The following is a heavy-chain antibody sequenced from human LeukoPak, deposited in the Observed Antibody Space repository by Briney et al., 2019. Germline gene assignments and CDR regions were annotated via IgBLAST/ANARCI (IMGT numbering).Heavy chain of an antibody. D-gene: IGHD3-22*01. CDR2: INPNSGDT. V-gene: IGHV1-2*02. CDR3: ARDERYDSSGYPFDY. J-gene: IGHJ4*02. Sequence: GASVKVSCKASGYTFTGYFIHWVRQAPGQGLEWMGWINPNSGDTNYAQKFQGRVTMTRDTSISTAYMELSRLRSDDTAVYYCARDERYDSSGYPFDYWGQGPLVTVSS. CDR1: GYTFTGYF.